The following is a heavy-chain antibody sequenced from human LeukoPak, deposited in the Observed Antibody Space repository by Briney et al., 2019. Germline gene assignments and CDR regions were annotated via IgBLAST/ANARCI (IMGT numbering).Heavy chain of an antibody. V-gene: IGHV4-39*01. Sequence: SETLSLTCTVSGGSISSSSYYWGWIRQPPGKGLEWIGSIYYSGSTYYNPSRKSRVTISVDTSKNQFSLKLSSGTAADTAVYYCARQGYSYAHFDPWGQGTLVTVSS. CDR2: IYYSGST. CDR3: ARQGYSYAHFDP. J-gene: IGHJ5*02. CDR1: GGSISSSSYY. D-gene: IGHD5-18*01.